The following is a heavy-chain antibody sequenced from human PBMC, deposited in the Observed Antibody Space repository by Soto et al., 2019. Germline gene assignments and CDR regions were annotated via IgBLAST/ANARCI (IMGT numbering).Heavy chain of an antibody. CDR3: ARTKDSSGYYSHFDY. Sequence: SVKVSCKASGGTFSSYAISWVRQAPGQGLEWVGGIIPIFGTANYAQKFQGRVTITADESTSTAYMELSSLRSEDTAVYYCARTKDSSGYYSHFDYWGQGTLVTVSS. J-gene: IGHJ4*02. CDR2: IIPIFGTA. D-gene: IGHD3-22*01. CDR1: GGTFSSYA. V-gene: IGHV1-69*13.